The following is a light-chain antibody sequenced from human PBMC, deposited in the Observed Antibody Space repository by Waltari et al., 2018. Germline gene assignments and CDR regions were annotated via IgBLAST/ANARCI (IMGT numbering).Light chain of an antibody. J-gene: IGLJ3*02. CDR1: SSDIGGYNY. V-gene: IGLV2-14*01. CDR3: SSYTSSTTWL. CDR2: EVS. Sequence: QSALTQPASVSGSPGQSITISCIGTSSDIGGYNYVSWYQQSPGKAPTLLIFEVSNRPSGVAHRFSGSKSGNTASLTIAGLQAEDEADYYCSSYTSSTTWLFGGGTKLTVL.